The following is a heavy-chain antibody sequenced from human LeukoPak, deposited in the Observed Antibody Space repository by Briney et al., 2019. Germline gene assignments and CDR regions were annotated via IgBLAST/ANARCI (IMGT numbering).Heavy chain of an antibody. CDR2: IYYSGST. CDR1: GGSISSHY. Sequence: SETLSLTCTVSGGSISSHYWSWIRQPPGKGLEWIGYIYYSGSTNYIPSLKSRVTISVDTSKNQFSLKLSSVTAADTAVYYCAMTNYYDSSGYFLDYWGQGTLVTVSS. V-gene: IGHV4-59*11. D-gene: IGHD3-22*01. CDR3: AMTNYYDSSGYFLDY. J-gene: IGHJ4*02.